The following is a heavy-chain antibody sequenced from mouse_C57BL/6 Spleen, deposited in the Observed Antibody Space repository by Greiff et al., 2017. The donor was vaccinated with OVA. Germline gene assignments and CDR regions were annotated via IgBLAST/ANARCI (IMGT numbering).Heavy chain of an antibody. CDR1: GFTFSSYA. Sequence: EVQVVESGGGLVKPGGSLKLSCAASGFTFSSYAMSWVRQTPEKRLEWVATISDGGSYTYYPDNVKGRFTISRDNAKNNLYLQMSHLKSEDTAMYYCARDRGSSYRWYFDVWGTGTTVTVSS. CDR2: ISDGGSYT. V-gene: IGHV5-4*01. D-gene: IGHD1-1*01. CDR3: ARDRGSSYRWYFDV. J-gene: IGHJ1*03.